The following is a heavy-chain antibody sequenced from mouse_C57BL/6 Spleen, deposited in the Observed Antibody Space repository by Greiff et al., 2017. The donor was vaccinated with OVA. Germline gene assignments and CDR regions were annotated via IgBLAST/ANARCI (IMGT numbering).Heavy chain of an antibody. CDR3: AIGGGDSDVAWFAY. CDR1: GFNIKDYY. D-gene: IGHD2-4*01. V-gene: IGHV14-2*01. CDR2: IDPEDGET. Sequence: VQLQQSGAELVKPGASVKLSCTASGFNIKDYYMHWVKQRTEQGLEWIGRIDPEDGETKYAPKFQGKATITADTSSNTAYLHLSSLTSEDTSFYYCAIGGGDSDVAWFAYWGQGTLVTVSA. J-gene: IGHJ3*01.